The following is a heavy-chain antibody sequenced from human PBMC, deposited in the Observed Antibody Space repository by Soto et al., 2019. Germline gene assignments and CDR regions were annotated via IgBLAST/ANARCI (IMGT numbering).Heavy chain of an antibody. Sequence: GGSLRLSCAASGFTFSSYAMSWVRQAPGKGLEWVSAISGSGGSTYYADSVKGRFTISRDNSKNTLYLQMNSLRAEDTAVYYCAKEGEYYDFWSGPRGAYYYYGMDVWGQGTTVTVSS. CDR3: AKEGEYYDFWSGPRGAYYYYGMDV. CDR2: ISGSGGST. CDR1: GFTFSSYA. V-gene: IGHV3-23*01. J-gene: IGHJ6*02. D-gene: IGHD3-3*01.